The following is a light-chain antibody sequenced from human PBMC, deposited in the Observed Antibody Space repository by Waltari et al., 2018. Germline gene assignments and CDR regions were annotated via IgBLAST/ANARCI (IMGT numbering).Light chain of an antibody. CDR2: KDR. V-gene: IGLV3-25*03. CDR1: ALSKQY. J-gene: IGLJ2*01. CDR3: QSADSSGSVV. Sequence: SFELTQPPSLSVSPGQTARITCSGDALSKQYAHWHQQRPGLAPVLVIYKDRERPSGNPERVSGSSSGTTVTLTLSGVQAEDEADYYCQSADSSGSVVFGGGTKLTVL.